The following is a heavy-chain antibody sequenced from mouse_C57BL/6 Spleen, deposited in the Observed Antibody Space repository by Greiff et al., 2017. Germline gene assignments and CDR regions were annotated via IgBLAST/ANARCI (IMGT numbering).Heavy chain of an antibody. CDR2: IYYSGTI. D-gene: IGHD1-1*02. CDR1: GISITTGNYR. J-gene: IGHJ1*03. Sequence: VQLQQSGPGLVKPSQTVFLTCTVTGISITTGNYRWSWIRQFPGNKLEWIGYIYYSGTITYNPSLTSRTTIPSDTPKNQFFLEMNSLTAEDTATYYCARDTGGYYGYFDVWGTGTTVTVSS. V-gene: IGHV3-5*01. CDR3: ARDTGGYYGYFDV.